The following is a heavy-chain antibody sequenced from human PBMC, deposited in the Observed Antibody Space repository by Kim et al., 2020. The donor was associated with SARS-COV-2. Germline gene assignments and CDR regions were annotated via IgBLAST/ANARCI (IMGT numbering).Heavy chain of an antibody. J-gene: IGHJ6*02. V-gene: IGHV3-30*18. CDR2: ISYEGSNK. D-gene: IGHD3-10*01. CDR3: AKESGSGSYYAWTYYYYGMDV. Sequence: GGSLRLSCAASGFTFSSYGMHWVRQAPRKGGGGVGVISYEGSNKYYADSVKGRFTISRDNSKNTLYLQMNSLRAEDTAVYYCAKESGSGSYYAWTYYYYGMDVWGQGTTVTVSS. CDR1: GFTFSSYG.